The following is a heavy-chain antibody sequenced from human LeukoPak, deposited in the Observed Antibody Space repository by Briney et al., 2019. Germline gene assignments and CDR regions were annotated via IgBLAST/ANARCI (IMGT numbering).Heavy chain of an antibody. CDR2: IYYSGST. J-gene: IGHJ5*02. CDR1: GGSISSGDYY. Sequence: PSQTLSLTCTVSGGSISSGDYYWSWIRQPPGKGLEWIGYIYYSGSTYYNPSLKRRVTISVDTSKNQFSLKLSSVTAADTAVYYCARATLDCSSTSCYGIGDWFDPWGQGTLVTVSS. V-gene: IGHV4-30-4*08. CDR3: ARATLDCSSTSCYGIGDWFDP. D-gene: IGHD2-2*01.